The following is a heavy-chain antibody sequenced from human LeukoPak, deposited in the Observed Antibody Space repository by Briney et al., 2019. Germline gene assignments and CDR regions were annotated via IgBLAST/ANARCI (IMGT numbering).Heavy chain of an antibody. CDR1: GFTFSNYA. CDR3: ARPLRDGYNPDAFDI. J-gene: IGHJ3*02. V-gene: IGHV3-30-3*01. Sequence: GGSLRLSCVASGFTFSNYAMHWVRQAPGKGLEWVAVISNDESDKYYADSVRGRFTISRDNSKNTLYLQLNSLRAEDTAVYYCARPLRDGYNPDAFDIWGQGTMVTVSS. D-gene: IGHD5-24*01. CDR2: ISNDESDK.